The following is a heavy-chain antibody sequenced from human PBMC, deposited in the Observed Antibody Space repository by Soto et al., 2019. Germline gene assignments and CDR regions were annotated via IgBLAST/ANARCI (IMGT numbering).Heavy chain of an antibody. CDR1: GFTFSSYW. CDR2: IKQDGSEK. D-gene: IGHD3-9*01. J-gene: IGHJ6*02. V-gene: IGHV3-7*03. CDR3: ARNKGELYDILTDYFGFYYYGMDV. Sequence: PGGSLRLSCAASGFTFSSYWMSWVRQAPGKGLEWMANIKQDGSEKYYVDSVKGRFTISRDNAKNSPYLQMNSQRAEDTAVYYCARNKGELYDILTDYFGFYYYGMDVWCPGTTVTVSS.